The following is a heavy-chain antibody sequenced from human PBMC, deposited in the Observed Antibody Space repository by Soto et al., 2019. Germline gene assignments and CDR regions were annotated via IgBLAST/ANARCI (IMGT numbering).Heavy chain of an antibody. Sequence: GESLKISCKGSGYSFTSYWISWVRQMPGKGLEWMGRIDPSDSYTNYSPSFQGHVTISADKSISTAYLQWSSLKASDTAMYYCARRPVRFSGYYPPPFDYWGQGTLVTVSS. CDR1: GYSFTSYW. D-gene: IGHD3-22*01. J-gene: IGHJ4*02. CDR3: ARRPVRFSGYYPPPFDY. V-gene: IGHV5-10-1*01. CDR2: IDPSDSYT.